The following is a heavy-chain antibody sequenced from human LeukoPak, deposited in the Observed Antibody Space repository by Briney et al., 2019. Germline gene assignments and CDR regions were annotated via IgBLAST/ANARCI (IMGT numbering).Heavy chain of an antibody. D-gene: IGHD2-2*01. V-gene: IGHV3-33*01. J-gene: IGHJ5*02. Sequence: PGGSLRLSCAASGFTFSSYGMHWVRQASGKGLEWVAVIWYDGSNKYYADSVKGRFTISRDNSKNTLYLQMNSLRAEDTAVYYCARGRRPDIVVVPAAIVGWFDPWGQGTLVTVSS. CDR2: IWYDGSNK. CDR1: GFTFSSYG. CDR3: ARGRRPDIVVVPAAIVGWFDP.